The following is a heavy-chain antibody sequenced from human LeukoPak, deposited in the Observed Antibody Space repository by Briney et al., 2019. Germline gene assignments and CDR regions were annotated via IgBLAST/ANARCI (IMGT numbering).Heavy chain of an antibody. J-gene: IGHJ5*02. Sequence: GWSLRLSCAASGFTFSSYAMSWVRQAPGKGLEWVSAISGSGGSTYYADSVKGRFTISRDNSKNTLHLQMNSLRAEDTAVYYCAKAGGWFGELLQTSADNWFDPWGQGTLVTVSS. CDR3: AKAGGWFGELLQTSADNWFDP. CDR1: GFTFSSYA. CDR2: ISGSGGST. V-gene: IGHV3-23*01. D-gene: IGHD3-10*01.